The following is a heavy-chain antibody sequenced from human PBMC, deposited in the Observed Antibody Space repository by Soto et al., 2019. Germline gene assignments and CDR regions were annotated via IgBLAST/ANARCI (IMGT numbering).Heavy chain of an antibody. J-gene: IGHJ3*02. CDR1: GYTFSSYG. CDR3: ARERFREFADDAFDI. D-gene: IGHD3-10*01. V-gene: IGHV1-18*01. CDR2: ISAYNGNT. Sequence: QVQLVQSGAEVKKPGASVKVSCKASGYTFSSYGISWVRQAPGQGREWMGWISAYNGNTNYAQKLQGRVTMTTDTAANTAYMELGSLRSDDTAVYYCARERFREFADDAFDIWGQGTMVTVSS.